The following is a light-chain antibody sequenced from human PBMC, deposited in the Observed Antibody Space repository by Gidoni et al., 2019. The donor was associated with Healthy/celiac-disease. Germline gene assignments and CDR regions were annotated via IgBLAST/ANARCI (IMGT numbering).Light chain of an antibody. V-gene: IGKV3-20*01. CDR2: GAS. CDR3: QQYGSSPPYT. Sequence: EIVLTQSPRTLSLSPGERATLSCRASQSVSSSYFAWYQQKPGQAPRLLIYGASSRATGIPDRFSGSGSGTDFTLTISRLKPEDFAVYYCQQYGSSPPYTFGQGTKLEIK. J-gene: IGKJ2*01. CDR1: QSVSSSY.